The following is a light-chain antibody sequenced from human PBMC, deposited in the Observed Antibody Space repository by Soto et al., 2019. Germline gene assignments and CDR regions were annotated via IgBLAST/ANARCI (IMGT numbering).Light chain of an antibody. CDR2: EVS. CDR3: SSYAGSSTLYV. CDR1: SNDVGDYNY. Sequence: QSALTQPPPASGSPGQSVTISCTGTSNDVGDYNYVSWYQQHPGKAPKLMIYEVSKRPSGVPGRFSGSKSGNTASLTVSGLQAEDEADYYCSSYAGSSTLYVFGTGTKVTVL. J-gene: IGLJ1*01. V-gene: IGLV2-8*01.